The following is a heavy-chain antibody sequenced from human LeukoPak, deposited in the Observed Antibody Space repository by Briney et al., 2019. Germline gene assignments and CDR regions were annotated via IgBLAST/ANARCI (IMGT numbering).Heavy chain of an antibody. J-gene: IGHJ4*02. V-gene: IGHV3-30*09. CDR1: GFTFSNFA. Sequence: PGRSLRLSCAASGFTFSNFAMNWVRQAPGKGLEWVAFISYDGSIKSYADSVKGRFAVSRDNSKNTLYLQMNSLRPEDTAFYYCAKSYDNGWYVCDYWGQGTLVTVSP. CDR3: AKSYDNGWYVCDY. CDR2: ISYDGSIK. D-gene: IGHD6-19*01.